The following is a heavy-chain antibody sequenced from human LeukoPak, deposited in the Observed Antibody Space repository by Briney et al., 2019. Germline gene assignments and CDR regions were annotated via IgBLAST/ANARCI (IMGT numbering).Heavy chain of an antibody. CDR2: ISPNTGDT. D-gene: IGHD6-13*01. Sequence: ASVKVSCKASGYRFMGHYIHWVRQVPGQGLEWMGWISPNTGDTKSALRFQGRVTMTRDTSISTAYMELTGLTFDDTAVYYCARAAEDAAAGSSGGYAYGLDVWGQGATVTVSS. CDR3: ARAAEDAAAGSSGGYAYGLDV. J-gene: IGHJ6*01. V-gene: IGHV1-2*02. CDR1: GYRFMGHY.